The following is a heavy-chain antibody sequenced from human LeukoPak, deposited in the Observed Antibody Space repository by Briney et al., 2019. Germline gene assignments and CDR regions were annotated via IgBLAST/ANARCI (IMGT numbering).Heavy chain of an antibody. V-gene: IGHV3-49*03. D-gene: IGHD6-13*01. CDR1: GFTFGDYA. CDR2: IRSKAYGWTT. CDR3: TRDRQEPYSSSWYSSTRSIVEYYMDV. J-gene: IGHJ6*03. Sequence: GGSLRLSCTASGFTFGDYAMSWFRQAPGKGLEWVGFIRSKAYGWTTEYAACVKGRFTISRDDSKSIAYLQMNSLKTEDTAVYYCTRDRQEPYSSSWYSSTRSIVEYYMDVWGKGTTVTVSS.